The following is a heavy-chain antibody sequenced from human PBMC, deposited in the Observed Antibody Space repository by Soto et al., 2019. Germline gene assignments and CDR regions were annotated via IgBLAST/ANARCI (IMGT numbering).Heavy chain of an antibody. D-gene: IGHD2-8*01. CDR2: ISYDGSNK. CDR1: GFTFSSYG. Sequence: QVQLVESGGGVVQPGRSLRLSCAASGFTFSSYGMHWVRQAPGKGLEWVAVISYDGSNKYYADSVKGRFTISRDNSKNTLYLQMNSLRAEDTAVYYCEKGETNGVCYVACSWYFDYWGQGTMVTVSS. V-gene: IGHV3-30*18. CDR3: EKGETNGVCYVACSWYFDY. J-gene: IGHJ4*02.